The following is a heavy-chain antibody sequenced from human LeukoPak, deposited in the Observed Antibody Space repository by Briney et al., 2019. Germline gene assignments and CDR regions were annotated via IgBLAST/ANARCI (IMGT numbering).Heavy chain of an antibody. J-gene: IGHJ4*02. CDR3: VKDNPLDY. V-gene: IGHV3-30*02. CDR1: GFTFSNYG. D-gene: IGHD1-14*01. Sequence: GGSLRLSCGASGFTFSNYGMLWVRQAPGKGLEWVAFIRYDGNNKLYADSMKGRFTISRDNSKNTLYLHINSLRAEDTAVYYCVKDNPLDYWGQGTLVTVSS. CDR2: IRYDGNNK.